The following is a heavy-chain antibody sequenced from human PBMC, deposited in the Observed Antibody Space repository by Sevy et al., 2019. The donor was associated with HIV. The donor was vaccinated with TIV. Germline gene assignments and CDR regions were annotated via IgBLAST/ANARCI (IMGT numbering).Heavy chain of an antibody. CDR3: ARERAGRYFDWLARSTGMDV. J-gene: IGHJ6*02. D-gene: IGHD3-9*01. V-gene: IGHV3-30*03. CDR2: ISYTGSTK. Sequence: GGSLRLSCAASGFTFSSYGMHWVRQAPGKGLEWVAVISYTGSTKYYADSVKGRFTISRDNSKNTLYLQMNSLRAEDTAVYYCARERAGRYFDWLARSTGMDVWGQGTTVTVSS. CDR1: GFTFSSYG.